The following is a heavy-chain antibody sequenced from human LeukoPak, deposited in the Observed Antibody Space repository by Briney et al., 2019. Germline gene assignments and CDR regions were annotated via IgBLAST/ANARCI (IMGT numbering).Heavy chain of an antibody. CDR1: GYTFTSYG. Sequence: ASVKVSCKASGYTFTSYGISWVRQAPGQGLEWMGWISAYNGNTNYAQKLQGRVTMTTDTSTSTAYMELSRLRSDDTAVYYCARDGGDYDFWSGYYTGMGDRVYYYYYYMDVWGKGTTVTVSS. D-gene: IGHD3-3*01. CDR3: ARDGGDYDFWSGYYTGMGDRVYYYYYYMDV. CDR2: ISAYNGNT. J-gene: IGHJ6*03. V-gene: IGHV1-18*01.